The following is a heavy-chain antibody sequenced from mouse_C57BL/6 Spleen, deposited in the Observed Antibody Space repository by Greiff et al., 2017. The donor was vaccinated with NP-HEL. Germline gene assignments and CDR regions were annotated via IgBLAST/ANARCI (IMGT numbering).Heavy chain of an antibody. V-gene: IGHV1-42*01. D-gene: IGHD1-1*01. J-gene: IGHJ2*01. Sequence: VQLQQSGPELVKPGASVKISCKASGYSFTGYYMNWVKQSPEKSLEWIGEINPSTGGTTYNQKFKAKATLTVDKSSSTAYMQLKSLTSEDTAVYYCARAVVATDYFDYWGQGTTLTVSS. CDR2: INPSTGGT. CDR3: ARAVVATDYFDY. CDR1: GYSFTGYY.